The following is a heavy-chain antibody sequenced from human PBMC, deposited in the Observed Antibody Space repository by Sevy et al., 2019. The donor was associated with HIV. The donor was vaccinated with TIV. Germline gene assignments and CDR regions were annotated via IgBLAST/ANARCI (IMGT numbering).Heavy chain of an antibody. D-gene: IGHD6-13*01. V-gene: IGHV4-34*01. J-gene: IGHJ3*02. CDR1: GGSFSGYY. CDR3: ARVRLIAAADHDAFDI. Sequence: LSQASETLSLTCAVYGGSFSGYYWSWIRQPPGKGLEWIGEINHSGSTNYNPSLKSRVTISVDTSKNQFSLKLSSVTAADTAVYYCARVRLIAAADHDAFDIWGQGTMVTVSS. CDR2: INHSGST.